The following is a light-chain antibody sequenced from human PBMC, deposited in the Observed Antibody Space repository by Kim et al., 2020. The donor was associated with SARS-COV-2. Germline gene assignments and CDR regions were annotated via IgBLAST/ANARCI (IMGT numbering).Light chain of an antibody. CDR2: EAS. Sequence: LFFWSSDRVGNTYAVWYQQKQGRAPGLVIYEASTRASGIPDRFSGCGSGTDFTLNISRTEARDFAVYYCQECGCPPYTFGRGNKL. CDR3: QECGCPPYT. J-gene: IGKJ2*01. V-gene: IGKV3D-20*01. CDR1: DRVGNTY.